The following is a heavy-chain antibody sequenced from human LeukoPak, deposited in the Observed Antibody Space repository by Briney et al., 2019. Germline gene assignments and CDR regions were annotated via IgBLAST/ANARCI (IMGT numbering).Heavy chain of an antibody. CDR1: GYTLTELS. Sequence: ASVKVSCKVSGYTLTELSMHWVRQAPGKGLEWMGGFDPEDGETIYAQKFQGRVTMTRDTSTSTVYMELSSLRSEDTAVYYCARDRDGYKDWGQGTLVTVSS. CDR3: ARDRDGYKD. J-gene: IGHJ4*02. CDR2: FDPEDGET. V-gene: IGHV1-24*01. D-gene: IGHD5-24*01.